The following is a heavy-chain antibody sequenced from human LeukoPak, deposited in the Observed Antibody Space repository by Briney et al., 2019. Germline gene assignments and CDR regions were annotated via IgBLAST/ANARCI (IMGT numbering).Heavy chain of an antibody. CDR1: GFTFSSYW. J-gene: IGHJ5*02. V-gene: IGHV3-7*01. CDR2: INQGGSEK. CDR3: VTQGDRYSGSLS. D-gene: IGHD1-26*01. Sequence: SGGSLRLSCAASGFTFSSYWMNWVRQAPGKGLEWVANINQGGSEKYYVDSVKGRFTISRDNAKNSLYLQMNSLRAEDTAVYYCVTQGDRYSGSLSWGQGTLVTVSS.